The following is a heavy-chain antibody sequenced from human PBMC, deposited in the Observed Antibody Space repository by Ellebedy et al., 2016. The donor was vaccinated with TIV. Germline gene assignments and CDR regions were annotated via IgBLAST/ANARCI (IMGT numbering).Heavy chain of an antibody. CDR3: AREVGGSGLFDY. V-gene: IGHV3-21*01. J-gene: IGHJ4*02. CDR1: GFTFSSYD. CDR2: ISTYSSHI. D-gene: IGHD1-26*01. Sequence: GESLKISCAASGFTFSSYDMNWVRQAPGKGLEWVSSISTYSSHIFQAESVKGRFTISRDDAQNSLYLQMNSLRAEDTAVYYCAREVGGSGLFDYWGQGTLVTVSS.